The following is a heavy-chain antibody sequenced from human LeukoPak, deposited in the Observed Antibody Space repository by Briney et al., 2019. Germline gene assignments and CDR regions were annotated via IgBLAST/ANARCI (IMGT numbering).Heavy chain of an antibody. D-gene: IGHD5-12*01. V-gene: IGHV4-59*08. CDR3: ARQGTAYSFYF. CDR1: GGSIISYY. Sequence: SETLSLTCTVSGGSIISYYWSWIRQPPGKGLEWIGYIYSTGTTNYNPSLKSRVTISVDTSKNQFSLKLSSVTAADTAVYYCARQGTAYSFYFWGQGALVSVSS. J-gene: IGHJ4*02. CDR2: IYSTGTT.